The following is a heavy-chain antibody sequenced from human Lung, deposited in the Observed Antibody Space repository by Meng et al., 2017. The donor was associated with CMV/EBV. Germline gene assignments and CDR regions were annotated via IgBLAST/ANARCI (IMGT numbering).Heavy chain of an antibody. CDR2: VYHRGDT. D-gene: IGHD1-7*01. CDR3: GRDQGRELINH. J-gene: IGHJ4*02. CDR1: GDSISRDIW. Sequence: LEVSGPGRVKPLGTLALTGTVSGDSISRDIWWSWVRQPPGKGLEWIGEVYHRGDTNYNPSLKSRVDISVDKSKNQFYLSLFSVTAADTAVYYCGRDQGRELINHWGQGTLVTVAS. V-gene: IGHV4-4*02.